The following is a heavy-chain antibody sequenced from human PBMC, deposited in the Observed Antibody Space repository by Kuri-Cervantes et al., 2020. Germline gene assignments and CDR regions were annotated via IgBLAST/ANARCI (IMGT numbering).Heavy chain of an antibody. CDR2: IYYSGST. CDR3: AGLGRFTAMVWVHDDAFDI. D-gene: IGHD5-18*01. Sequence: GSLRLSCTVSGGSISSSSHYWGWIRQPPGKGLEWIGSIYYSGSTYYNPSLKSRVTISVDTSKNQFSLKLSSVPAADTAVHYCAGLGRFTAMVWVHDDAFDIWAQGTMVT. CDR1: GGSISSSSHY. V-gene: IGHV4-39*01. J-gene: IGHJ3*02.